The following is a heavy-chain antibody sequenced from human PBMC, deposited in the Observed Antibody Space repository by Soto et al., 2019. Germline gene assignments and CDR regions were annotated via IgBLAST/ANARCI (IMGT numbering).Heavy chain of an antibody. CDR3: ARDRAYYDSSGYYYH. CDR2: IWYDGSNK. J-gene: IGHJ5*02. CDR1: GFTFSSYG. D-gene: IGHD3-22*01. Sequence: QVQLVESGGGVVQPGRSLRLSCAASGFTFSSYGMHWVRQAPGKGLEWVAVIWYDGSNKYYADSVKGRFTISRDNSKNTLYLQMNSLRAEDTAVYYCARDRAYYDSSGYYYHWGQGTLVTVSS. V-gene: IGHV3-33*01.